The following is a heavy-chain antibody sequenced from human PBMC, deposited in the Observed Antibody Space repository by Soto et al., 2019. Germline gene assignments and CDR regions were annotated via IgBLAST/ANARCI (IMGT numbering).Heavy chain of an antibody. V-gene: IGHV4-31*03. D-gene: IGHD2-21*01. Sequence: QVQLQESGPGLVKPSQTLSLTCTVSGGSISSGGYYWSWIRQHPGKGLEWIGYIYYSGSTYYNPSLTSRVTISVDTSKNQFSLKLSSVTAADTAVYYCARDPSAAGGDYLDYWGQGTLVTVSS. J-gene: IGHJ4*02. CDR3: ARDPSAAGGDYLDY. CDR2: IYYSGST. CDR1: GGSISSGGYY.